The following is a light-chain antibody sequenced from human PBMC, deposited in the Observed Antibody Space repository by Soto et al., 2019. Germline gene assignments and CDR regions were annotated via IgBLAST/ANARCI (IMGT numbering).Light chain of an antibody. J-gene: IGKJ5*01. Sequence: EIVLTQSPATLSLSPGERATLSCRASQVVSSSLAWYQQKPGQAPRLLIYDASNRATGIPARFSGSGSGTDFTLTISSLEPEDFAVYYCQQRNSRPSITFGQGTRLEI. V-gene: IGKV3-11*01. CDR2: DAS. CDR3: QQRNSRPSIT. CDR1: QVVSSS.